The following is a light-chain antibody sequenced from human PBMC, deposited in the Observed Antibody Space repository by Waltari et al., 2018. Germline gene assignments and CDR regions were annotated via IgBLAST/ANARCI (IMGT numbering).Light chain of an antibody. CDR3: CSHSSSSTLVL. J-gene: IGLJ3*02. CDR2: EVN. V-gene: IGLV2-14*01. CDR1: TTDVVAYHF. Sequence: QSALTQPASGSGSPGQSITLSCTGTTTDVVAYHFVSWYQQHPGEVPKLLIYEVNNRPSGVSDRFSGSRSGNTASLTISGLLAEDEADYYCCSHSSSSTLVLFGGGTKVTVL.